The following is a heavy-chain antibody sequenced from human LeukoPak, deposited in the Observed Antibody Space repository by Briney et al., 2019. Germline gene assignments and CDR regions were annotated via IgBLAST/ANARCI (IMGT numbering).Heavy chain of an antibody. CDR3: ARFMVRGVITFSYWFDP. CDR1: GYTFTSYA. V-gene: IGHV1-3*01. D-gene: IGHD3-10*01. J-gene: IGHJ5*02. CDR2: INAGNGNT. Sequence: ASVKVSCKASGYTFTSYAMHWVRQAPGQRLEWMGWINAGNGNTKYSQKFQGRVTITRDTSASTAYMELSSLRSEDTAVYYCARFMVRGVITFSYWFDPWGQETLVTVSS.